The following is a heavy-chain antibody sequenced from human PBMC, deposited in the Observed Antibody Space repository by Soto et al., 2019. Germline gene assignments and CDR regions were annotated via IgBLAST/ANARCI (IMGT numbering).Heavy chain of an antibody. CDR2: ISYDGSNK. CDR3: AKSEAQYYYDSSGYSYYYGMDV. Sequence: GGSLRLSCAASGFTFSSYGMHWVRQAPGKGLEWVAVISYDGSNKYYADSVKGRFTISRDNSKNTLYLQMNSLRAEDTAVYYCAKSEAQYYYDSSGYSYYYGMDVWGQGTTVTVSS. CDR1: GFTFSSYG. J-gene: IGHJ6*02. D-gene: IGHD3-22*01. V-gene: IGHV3-30*18.